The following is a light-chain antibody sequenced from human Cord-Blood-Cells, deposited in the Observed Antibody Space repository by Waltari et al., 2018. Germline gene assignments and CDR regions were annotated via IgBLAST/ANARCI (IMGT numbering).Light chain of an antibody. Sequence: QSALTQPASVSGSPGQSITISCPGTSSDVGGYNYVSWSQQHPGKAPTLMIYDVRNRPSGVSNRFSGSKSGNTASLTISGLQAEDEADYYCSSYTSSSTWVFGGGTKLTVL. CDR1: SSDVGGYNY. J-gene: IGLJ3*02. CDR2: DVR. CDR3: SSYTSSSTWV. V-gene: IGLV2-14*01.